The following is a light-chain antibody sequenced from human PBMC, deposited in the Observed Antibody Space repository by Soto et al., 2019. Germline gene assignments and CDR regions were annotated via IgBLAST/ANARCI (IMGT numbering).Light chain of an antibody. Sequence: ENVLTQSPGTLSLSPGERATLSCRASQTVSSYLTWYQQRPGQAPRLLIYGASTRATGIPDRFSGSGSGTDFTLTITRLEPEDFALYSCQQYGTSPITFGQGTRLEIK. CDR3: QQYGTSPIT. CDR1: QTVSSY. V-gene: IGKV3-20*01. CDR2: GAS. J-gene: IGKJ5*01.